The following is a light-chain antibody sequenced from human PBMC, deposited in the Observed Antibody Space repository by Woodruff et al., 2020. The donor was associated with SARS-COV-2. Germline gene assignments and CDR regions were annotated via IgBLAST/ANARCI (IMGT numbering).Light chain of an antibody. CDR3: QQYGSSPET. J-gene: IGKJ2*01. CDR2: GAS. V-gene: IGKV3D-15*02. CDR1: QSVSSN. Sequence: SQSVSSNLAWYQQKPGQAPRLLIYGASTRATGIPARFSGSGSGTEFTLTISSLQSEDFAVYYCQQYGSSPETFGQGTKLEIK.